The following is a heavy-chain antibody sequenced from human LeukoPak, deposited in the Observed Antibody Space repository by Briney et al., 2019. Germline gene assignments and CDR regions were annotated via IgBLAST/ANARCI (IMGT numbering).Heavy chain of an antibody. V-gene: IGHV3-23*01. J-gene: IGHJ5*02. D-gene: IGHD5/OR15-5a*01. Sequence: GGSLRLSCAASGFIFRSSSMSWVRQAPGKGLEWVSSIGTVGDITHYAESVQGRFTISRDNSRNTLYLQMSSLSVDDTAVYYCAKVKSSLKLVGAWGQGTLVTVSS. CDR3: AKVKSSLKLVGA. CDR2: IGTVGDIT. CDR1: GFIFRSSS.